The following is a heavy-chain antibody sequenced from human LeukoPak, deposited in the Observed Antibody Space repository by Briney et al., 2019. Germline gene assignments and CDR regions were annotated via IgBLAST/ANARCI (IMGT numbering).Heavy chain of an antibody. D-gene: IGHD2-2*01. V-gene: IGHV3-23*05. CDR2: IFSNGITT. CDR1: GFTFSSYG. Sequence: PGGSLRLSCAPSGFTFSSYGMTWVRQAPGKGLEWVSGIFSNGITTYYADSVKGRFTISRDNSLNTLYLQMNSLRAEDTAVYYCAKTEGPSAIFPSDCWGQGTLVTVSS. J-gene: IGHJ4*02. CDR3: AKTEGPSAIFPSDC.